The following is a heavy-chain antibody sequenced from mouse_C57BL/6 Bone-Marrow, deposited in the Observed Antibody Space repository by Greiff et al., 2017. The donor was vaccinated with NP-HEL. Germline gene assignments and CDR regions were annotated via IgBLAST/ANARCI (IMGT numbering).Heavy chain of an antibody. CDR1: GYTFTSYG. Sequence: QVQLQQSGAELARPGASVKLSCKASGYTFTSYGISWVKQRTGQGLEWIGEIYPRSGYTYYNEKFKGKATLTADKSSSTAYLELRSLTSEDSAVYFCARAYYYGSGTYWGQGTLVTVSA. D-gene: IGHD1-1*01. V-gene: IGHV1-81*01. J-gene: IGHJ3*01. CDR2: IYPRSGYT. CDR3: ARAYYYGSGTY.